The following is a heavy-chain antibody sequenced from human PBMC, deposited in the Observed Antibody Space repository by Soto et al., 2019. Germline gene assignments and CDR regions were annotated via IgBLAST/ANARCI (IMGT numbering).Heavy chain of an antibody. Sequence: DVQLVETGGGLIQPGGSLRLSCAASGFSVSGDYMNWDRQGPGKGLEWVSVIYRGGTTYYADSVRGRFTISRDDSENTRFLQMNSLRAEDTAVYYCARATEWNALDIWGQGTMVTVSS. J-gene: IGHJ3*02. D-gene: IGHD3-3*01. V-gene: IGHV3-53*02. CDR2: IYRGGTT. CDR1: GFSVSGDY. CDR3: ARATEWNALDI.